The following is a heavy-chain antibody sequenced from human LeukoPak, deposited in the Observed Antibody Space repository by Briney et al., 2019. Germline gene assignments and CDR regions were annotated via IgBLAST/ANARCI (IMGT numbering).Heavy chain of an antibody. CDR1: GGSISSYY. CDR2: IYTSGST. Sequence: SETLSLTCTVSGGSISSYYWSWIRQPPGKGLEWIGRIYTSGSTNYNPSLKSRVTMSVDTSKNQFSLKLSSVTAADTAGYYCARNSNAVTMVRGVNYHYYYMDVRGKGTTVTISS. D-gene: IGHD3-10*01. V-gene: IGHV4-4*07. CDR3: ARNSNAVTMVRGVNYHYYYMDV. J-gene: IGHJ6*03.